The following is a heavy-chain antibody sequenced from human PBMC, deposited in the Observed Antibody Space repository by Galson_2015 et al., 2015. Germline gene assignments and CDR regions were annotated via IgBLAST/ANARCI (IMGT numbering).Heavy chain of an antibody. CDR3: AKENTPIPYYGDKYFDY. D-gene: IGHD4-17*01. J-gene: IGHJ4*02. CDR2: ISYDGSNK. Sequence: SLRLSCAASGFTFSSYGMHWVRQAPGKGLEWVAVISYDGSNKYYADSVKGRFTISRDNSKNTLYLQMNSLRAEDTAVYYCAKENTPIPYYGDKYFDYWGQGTLVTVSS. CDR1: GFTFSSYG. V-gene: IGHV3-30*18.